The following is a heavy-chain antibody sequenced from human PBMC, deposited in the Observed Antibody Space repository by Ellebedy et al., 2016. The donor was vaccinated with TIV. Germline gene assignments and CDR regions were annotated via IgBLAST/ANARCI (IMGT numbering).Heavy chain of an antibody. J-gene: IGHJ2*01. V-gene: IGHV4-39*01. Sequence: SETLSLTCTVSGGSISGSSYYWGWIRQPPGKGLEWIGNLFDTGNTYYNPSLTSRVSISVDTSKNQFSRRLTSVTAADTAVYYCARSLLIFSFDKCYFDLWGRGTLVTVSS. CDR2: LFDTGNT. CDR1: GGSISGSSYY. D-gene: IGHD3/OR15-3a*01. CDR3: ARSLLIFSFDKCYFDL.